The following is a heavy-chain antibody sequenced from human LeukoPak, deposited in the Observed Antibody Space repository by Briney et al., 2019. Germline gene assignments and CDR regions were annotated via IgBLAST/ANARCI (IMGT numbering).Heavy chain of an antibody. V-gene: IGHV3-73*01. CDR3: TRHSDPCCSRANCYVDNFYGLDV. D-gene: IGHD2-2*01. CDR1: GFTFSGSA. Sequence: PGGSLRLSCAASGFTFSGSAMHWVRQASGKGLEWVGRIRSKANSYVTAYAASVAGRFTISRDDSTNTAYLQMNSLRTEDTAVYYCTRHSDPCCSRANCYVDNFYGLDVWGQGTRVTVSS. CDR2: IRSKANSYVT. J-gene: IGHJ6*02.